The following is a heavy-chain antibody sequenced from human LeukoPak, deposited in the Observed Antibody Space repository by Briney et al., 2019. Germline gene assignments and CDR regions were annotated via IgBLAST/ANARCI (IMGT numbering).Heavy chain of an antibody. D-gene: IGHD2-15*01. V-gene: IGHV4-34*01. J-gene: IGHJ4*02. CDR3: ARVTGYVIEDNFDY. CDR1: GGSFSGYY. Sequence: SETLSLTCAVYGGSFSGYYWSWIRQPPGKGLEWIGEINHSGSTNYNPSLKSRVTISVDTSKSQFSLKLRSVTAADTAVYYCARVTGYVIEDNFDYWGQGTLVTVSS. CDR2: INHSGST.